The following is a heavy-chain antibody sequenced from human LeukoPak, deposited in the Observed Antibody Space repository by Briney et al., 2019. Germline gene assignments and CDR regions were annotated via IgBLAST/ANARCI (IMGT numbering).Heavy chain of an antibody. D-gene: IGHD3-10*01. Sequence: GGSLRLSCAASGFTFDDYAMNWVRQAPGKGLEWVSGINWNGGSTYYRDSVKGRFTISRDNAKNSLYLQMISLRAEDTALYYCARVKGSDYRNSIDYWGQGTLVTVSS. CDR2: INWNGGST. CDR1: GFTFDDYA. CDR3: ARVKGSDYRNSIDY. V-gene: IGHV3-20*04. J-gene: IGHJ4*02.